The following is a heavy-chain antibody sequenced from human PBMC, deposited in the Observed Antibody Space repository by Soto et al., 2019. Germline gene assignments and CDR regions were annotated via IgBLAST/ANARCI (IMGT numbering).Heavy chain of an antibody. J-gene: IGHJ4*02. CDR1: GXXFTSYX. CDR3: ARGRYGDY. Sequence: QVHLVQSGAEVKKPGASVKVSXXXSGXXFTSYXITWVRQAPGQGLEWMGWISAHNDNTDYAQKLQGRVTVTRDTSTSTAYMELRSLRSDDTAVYYCARGRYGDYWGQGALVTVSS. D-gene: IGHD1-1*01. V-gene: IGHV1-18*01. CDR2: ISAHNDNT.